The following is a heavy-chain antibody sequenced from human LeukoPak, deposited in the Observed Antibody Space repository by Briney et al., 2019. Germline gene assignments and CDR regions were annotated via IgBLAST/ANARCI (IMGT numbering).Heavy chain of an antibody. J-gene: IGHJ6*02. D-gene: IGHD2-2*03. V-gene: IGHV3-9*01. CDR1: GFTFRNYV. CDR2: LSLDSDNV. Sequence: GGSLRLSCAASGFTFRNYVIHWVRQAPGKGLEWVSGLSLDSDNVGYADSVRGRFTVSRDRAKNSLYLQMNYLRPEDTALYFCTKDMDPGGINVWGQGTTVIVSS. CDR3: TKDMDPGGINV.